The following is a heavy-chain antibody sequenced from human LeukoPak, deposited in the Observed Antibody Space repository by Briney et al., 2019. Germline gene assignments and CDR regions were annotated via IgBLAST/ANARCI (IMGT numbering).Heavy chain of an antibody. CDR1: GFTFSSYA. CDR2: IGGSGTST. V-gene: IGHV3-23*01. CDR3: AKTSQGHPPYYCSMDV. Sequence: GGSLRLSCAASGFTFSSYAMIWVRQAPGKGLEWVSAIGGSGTSTFYADSVKGRFTISRDNSKNTLYLQMNSLRAEDTAVYYCAKTSQGHPPYYCSMDVWGQGTTVAVSS. J-gene: IGHJ6*02.